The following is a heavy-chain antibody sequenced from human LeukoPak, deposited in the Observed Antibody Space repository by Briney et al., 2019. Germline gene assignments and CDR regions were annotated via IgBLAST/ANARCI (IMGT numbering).Heavy chain of an antibody. CDR1: GGSVSSINFY. CDR3: ASFPTAARDAFDI. V-gene: IGHV4-39*07. Sequence: PSETLSLTCSVSGGSVSSINFYWGWIRQPPGEGLEWIGSLYSGITYYNPSLKSRVTISVDTSKNQFSLKLSSVTAADTAVYYCASFPTAARDAFDIWGQGTMVTVSS. CDR2: LYSGIT. J-gene: IGHJ3*02. D-gene: IGHD6-13*01.